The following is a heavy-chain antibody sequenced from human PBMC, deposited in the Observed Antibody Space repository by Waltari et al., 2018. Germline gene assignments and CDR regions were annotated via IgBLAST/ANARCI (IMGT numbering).Heavy chain of an antibody. Sequence: EVQLVESGGGLVKPGGSLRLSCAASRFSISDYNMNWVRQAPGQGLEWVSSISSSGNYIHYADSVKDRFTISRDNAKNSLYLQMNSLRAEDTAVYYCATGGWGFFFDYWGQGTLVTVSS. CDR1: RFSISDYN. D-gene: IGHD7-27*01. CDR2: ISSSGNYI. CDR3: ATGGWGFFFDY. J-gene: IGHJ4*02. V-gene: IGHV3-21*01.